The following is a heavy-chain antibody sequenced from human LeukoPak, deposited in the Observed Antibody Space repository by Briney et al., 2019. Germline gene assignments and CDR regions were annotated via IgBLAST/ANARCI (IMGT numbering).Heavy chain of an antibody. CDR1: GFTFSSYA. D-gene: IGHD3-9*01. V-gene: IGHV3-23*01. Sequence: GGSLRLSCAASGFTFSSYAMSWIRQAPGKGLEWVSAISGSGGSTYYADSVKGRFTISRDNSKNTLYLQMNSLRAEDTAVYYCASPGYDILTPLDYWGQGTLVTVSS. CDR2: ISGSGGST. J-gene: IGHJ4*02. CDR3: ASPGYDILTPLDY.